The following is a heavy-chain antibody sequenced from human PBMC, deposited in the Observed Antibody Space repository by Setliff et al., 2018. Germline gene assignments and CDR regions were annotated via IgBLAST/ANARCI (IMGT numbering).Heavy chain of an antibody. J-gene: IGHJ5*02. CDR2: ISSNGGST. Sequence: HPGGSLRLSCAASGFTFSSYAMHWVRQAPGKGLEYVSAISSNGGSTYYANSVKGRFTISRDNSKNTLYLQMGSLRAEDMAVYYCARVAASNWFDPWGQGTLVTVSS. CDR1: GFTFSSYA. V-gene: IGHV3-64*01. CDR3: ARVAASNWFDP. D-gene: IGHD6-25*01.